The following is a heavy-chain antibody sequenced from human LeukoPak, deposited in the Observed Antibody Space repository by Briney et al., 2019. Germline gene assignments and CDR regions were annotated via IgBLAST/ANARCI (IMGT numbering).Heavy chain of an antibody. CDR1: GYTFTGYY. CDR3: ARDRGRSDNYFDY. CDR2: INPNSGGT. V-gene: IGHV1-2*02. J-gene: IGHJ4*02. Sequence: GASVKVSCKASGYTFTGYYMHWVRQAPGQGVEWMGWINPNSGGTNYVQKFQGRGTMTRDTSISTAYMELSRLRCDDTAVYYCARDRGRSDNYFDYWGQGTPVTVSS.